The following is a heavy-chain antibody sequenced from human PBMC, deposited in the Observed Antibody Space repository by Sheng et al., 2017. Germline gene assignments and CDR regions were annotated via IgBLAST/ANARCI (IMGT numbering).Heavy chain of an antibody. CDR2: IIPIFGTA. D-gene: IGHD3-10*01. CDR1: GGTFSSYA. CDR3: AREPSLLHRGAGGYFDY. Sequence: QVQLVQSGAEVKKPGSSVKVSCKASGGTFSSYAISWVRQAPGQGLEWMGGIIPIFGTANYAQKFQGRVTITTDESTSTAYMELSSLRSEDTAVYYCAREPSLLHRGAGGYFDYWGPGNPGHRLL. V-gene: IGHV1-69*05. J-gene: IGHJ4*02.